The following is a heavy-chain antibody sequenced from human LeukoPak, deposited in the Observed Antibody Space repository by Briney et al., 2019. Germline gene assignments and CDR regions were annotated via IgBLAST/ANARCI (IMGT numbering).Heavy chain of an antibody. J-gene: IGHJ3*02. CDR1: GGTFSSYA. D-gene: IGHD3-22*01. V-gene: IGHV3-23*01. Sequence: SCKASGGTFSSYAMSWVRQAPGKGLEWVSAISGSGGSTYYADSVKGRFTISRDNSKNTLYLQMNSLRAEDTAVYYCATSSGGRAFDIWGQGTMVTVSS. CDR3: ATSSGGRAFDI. CDR2: ISGSGGST.